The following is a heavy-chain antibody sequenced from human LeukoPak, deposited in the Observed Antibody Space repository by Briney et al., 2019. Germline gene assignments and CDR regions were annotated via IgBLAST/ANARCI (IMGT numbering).Heavy chain of an antibody. J-gene: IGHJ3*01. CDR2: IYPGDSGP. CDR1: GYSFTSYC. Sequence: GESPKISCKVSGYSFTSYCSGWVRQMPGKGLEWMGIIYPGDSGPTYSPSFQGRVTISVDKSINTAYLQWSSPPASDTAMYYCGMSGDRVPLQDDVFVVWGEETMVTVST. V-gene: IGHV5-51*01. D-gene: IGHD1-1*01. CDR3: GMSGDRVPLQDDVFVV.